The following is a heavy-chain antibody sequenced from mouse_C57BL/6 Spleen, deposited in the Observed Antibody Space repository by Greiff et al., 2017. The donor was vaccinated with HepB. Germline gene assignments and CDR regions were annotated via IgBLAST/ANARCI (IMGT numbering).Heavy chain of an antibody. J-gene: IGHJ1*03. CDR1: GYSITSGYY. V-gene: IGHV3-6*01. CDR2: ISYDGSN. Sequence: EVKLVESGPGLVKPSQSLSLTCSVTGYSITSGYYWNWIRQFPGNKLEWMGYISYDGSNNYNPSLKNRISITRDTSKNQFFLKLNSVTTEDTATYYCAREDSNYWYFDVWGTGTTVTVSS. CDR3: AREDSNYWYFDV. D-gene: IGHD2-5*01.